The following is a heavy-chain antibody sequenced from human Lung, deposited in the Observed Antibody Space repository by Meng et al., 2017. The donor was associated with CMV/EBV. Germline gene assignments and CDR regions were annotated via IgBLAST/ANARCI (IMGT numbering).Heavy chain of an antibody. V-gene: IGHV3-33*06. CDR3: VKDRFEYSSSSVYVDS. Sequence: SXKISXAASGFTFNKYGMHWVRQAPGKGPEWVAVIWFDGTNEYYADSVKGRFTISRDNSKNTLFLQLTGLRVEDTAVYYCVKDRFEYSSSSVYVDSWGQGXLVXVSS. CDR2: IWFDGTNE. J-gene: IGHJ4*02. CDR1: GFTFNKYG. D-gene: IGHD6-6*01.